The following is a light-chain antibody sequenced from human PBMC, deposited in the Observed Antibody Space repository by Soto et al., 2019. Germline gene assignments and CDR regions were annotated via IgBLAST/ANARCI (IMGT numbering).Light chain of an antibody. J-gene: IGLJ1*01. Sequence: SYELSQPASVPVAPGQTARITCGGTNIGSKSVHWYQQKPGQAPVLVVYDDSDRPSGIPERFSGSNSGNAATLTISGVEAGDEADYYCQVWDSGSIQYVFGTGTTVTVL. CDR1: NIGSKS. V-gene: IGLV3-21*02. CDR3: QVWDSGSIQYV. CDR2: DDS.